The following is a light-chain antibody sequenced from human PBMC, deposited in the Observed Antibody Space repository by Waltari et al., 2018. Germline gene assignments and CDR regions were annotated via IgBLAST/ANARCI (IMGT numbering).Light chain of an antibody. CDR2: SNN. J-gene: IGLJ2*01. V-gene: IGLV1-44*01. CDR1: SSNIGSNT. Sequence: QSVLTQPPSASGTPGQRVTISCSGSSSNIGSNTVNWYQQPPGTAPKLLIYSNNQRPAGVPARFSGSKSGTSASLAISGLQSEDEADYYCAAWDASLNGPVFGGGTKLTVL. CDR3: AAWDASLNGPV.